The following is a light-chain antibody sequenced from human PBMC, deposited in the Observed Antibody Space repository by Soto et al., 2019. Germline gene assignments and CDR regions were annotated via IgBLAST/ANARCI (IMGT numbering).Light chain of an antibody. Sequence: EIVLAQSPGTLSLPPGERATLSCRASQSFSSRKIAWFQQKPGQAPRLLMYGASSRGTGIPDRFSGGGSGTDFTLTISRLEPEDFAVYYCQQYGSSPWTFGQGTKVDIK. CDR2: GAS. CDR1: QSFSSRK. J-gene: IGKJ1*01. CDR3: QQYGSSPWT. V-gene: IGKV3-20*01.